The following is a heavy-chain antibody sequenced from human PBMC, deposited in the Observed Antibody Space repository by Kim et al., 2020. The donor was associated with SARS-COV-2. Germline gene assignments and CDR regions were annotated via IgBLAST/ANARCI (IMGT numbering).Heavy chain of an antibody. CDR3: ARVPITMIVVVIPDWYFDL. V-gene: IGHV3-11*04. J-gene: IGHJ2*01. D-gene: IGHD3-22*01. Sequence: GGSLRLSCAASGFTFSDYYMSWIRQAPGKGLEWVSYISSSGSTIYYADSVKGRFTISRDNAKNSLYLQMNSLRAEDTAVYYCARVPITMIVVVIPDWYFDLWGRGTLVTVSS. CDR2: ISSSGSTI. CDR1: GFTFSDYY.